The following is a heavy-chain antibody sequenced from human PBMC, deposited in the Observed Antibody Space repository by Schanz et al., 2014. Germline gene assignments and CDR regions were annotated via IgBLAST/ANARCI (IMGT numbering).Heavy chain of an antibody. Sequence: QVQLVESGGGVVQPGRSLRLSCAASGFAFSVYGMHWVRQAPGKGLEWVSGFIVDSGNTYYAGSVKGRFSISRDYSKNTLYLQMSSLRAEDTAIYYCAKLSSSGRLAGYFDYWGQGALVTGSS. J-gene: IGHJ4*02. D-gene: IGHD6-19*01. CDR3: AKLSSSGRLAGYFDY. CDR2: IVDSGNT. V-gene: IGHV3-33*06. CDR1: GFAFSVYG.